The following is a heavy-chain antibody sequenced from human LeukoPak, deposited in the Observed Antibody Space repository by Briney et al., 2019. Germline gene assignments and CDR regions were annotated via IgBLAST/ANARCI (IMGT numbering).Heavy chain of an antibody. CDR1: GYNFTIYW. D-gene: IGHD3-16*01. V-gene: IGHV5-51*01. J-gene: IGHJ5*02. Sequence: PGESLKISCKGSGYNFTIYWIGGVRQMPGKGLEWMEIIYAGDSDTRYSPSFKGQVTISADKSISTAYLQWSSLKASDTAMYYCAIFDFLFGEIHNWFDPWGQGTQVTVSS. CDR3: AIFDFLFGEIHNWFDP. CDR2: IYAGDSDT.